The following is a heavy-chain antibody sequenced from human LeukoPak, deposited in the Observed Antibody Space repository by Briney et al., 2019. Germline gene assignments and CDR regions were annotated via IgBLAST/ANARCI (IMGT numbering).Heavy chain of an antibody. J-gene: IGHJ4*02. D-gene: IGHD3-16*02. CDR3: ARGLIGGTFDY. CDR1: GGSFSGYY. CDR2: INHSGST. V-gene: IGHV4-34*01. Sequence: SETLSLTCAVYGGSFSGYYWSWIRQPPGKGLEWIGEINHSGSTNYNPSLKSRVTISVDTSKNQFSLKLSSVTAADSAVYYCARGLIGGTFDYWGQGTLVTVSS.